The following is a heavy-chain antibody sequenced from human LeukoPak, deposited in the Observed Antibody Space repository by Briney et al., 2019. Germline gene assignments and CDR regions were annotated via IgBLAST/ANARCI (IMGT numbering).Heavy chain of an antibody. CDR3: ARLPTGYYGSGTHYYYYGMDV. V-gene: IGHV4-34*01. D-gene: IGHD3-10*01. CDR1: GGSFSGYY. CDR2: INHSGST. J-gene: IGHJ6*02. Sequence: PSETLSLTCAVYGGSFSGYYWSWIRQPPGKGLEWIGEINHSGSTNYNPSLKSRVTISVDTSKNQFSLKLSSVTAADTAVYYCARLPTGYYGSGTHYYYYGMDVWGQGTTVTVSS.